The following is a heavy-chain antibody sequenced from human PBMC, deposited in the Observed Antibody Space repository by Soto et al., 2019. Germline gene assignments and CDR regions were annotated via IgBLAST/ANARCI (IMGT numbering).Heavy chain of an antibody. Sequence: SETLSLTCSVSGASVAGGSYYWSWVRQPPGEGLEWIGYIPSRGRPFYNPSLTSRGTISADTSKNQLSLQLTSVTAAATAVYYCARATYSGYDFGLWGQGTLVTVSS. D-gene: IGHD5-12*01. V-gene: IGHV4-30-4*01. CDR3: ARATYSGYDFGL. CDR2: IPSRGRP. J-gene: IGHJ5*02. CDR1: GASVAGGSYY.